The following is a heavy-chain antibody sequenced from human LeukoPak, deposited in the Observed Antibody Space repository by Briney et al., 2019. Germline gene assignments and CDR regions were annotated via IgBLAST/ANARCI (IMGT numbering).Heavy chain of an antibody. CDR3: ARDHPQYMMYYDFWSGYDTSFDY. V-gene: IGHV3-7*01. D-gene: IGHD3-3*01. J-gene: IGHJ4*02. CDR2: IKQDGSEK. CDR1: GGSFSGYY. Sequence: PSETLSLTCAVYGGSFSGYYWSWIRQPPGKGLEWVANIKQDGSEKYYVDSVKGRFTISRDNAKNSLYLQMNSLRAEDTAVYYCARDHPQYMMYYDFWSGYDTSFDYWGQGTLVTVSS.